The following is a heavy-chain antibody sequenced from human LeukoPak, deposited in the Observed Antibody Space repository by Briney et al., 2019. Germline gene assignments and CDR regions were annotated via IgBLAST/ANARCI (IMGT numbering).Heavy chain of an antibody. CDR1: GFTVTDKY. CDR3: AKGGPTGSNYFDF. V-gene: IGHV3-23*01. Sequence: GGSLRLSCAASGFTVTDKYMNWVRQSSGKGLEWVSVISGSGYYSYYADSVKGRFTVSRDNSKTTLYLQMNSLRADDTAVYYCAKGGPTGSNYFDFWGQGTLVTVSS. CDR2: ISGSGYYS. J-gene: IGHJ4*02. D-gene: IGHD1-26*01.